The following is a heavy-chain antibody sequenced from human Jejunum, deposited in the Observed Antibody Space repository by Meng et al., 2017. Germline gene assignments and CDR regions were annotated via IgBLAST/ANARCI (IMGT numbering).Heavy chain of an antibody. Sequence: QLQLEESGPGLVKPSETLSLTCTVSGDSVNSNSGYWGWTRQSPGKGLEWIGTISYSATTYYNPSLKTRVTISVDTSKNQVSLNLGSVTAADTGIYHCARHCGYRSGCHQYFDYWGQGTLVTVSS. CDR1: GDSVNSNSGY. D-gene: IGHD6-19*01. CDR3: ARHCGYRSGCHQYFDY. CDR2: ISYSATT. J-gene: IGHJ4*02. V-gene: IGHV4-39*01.